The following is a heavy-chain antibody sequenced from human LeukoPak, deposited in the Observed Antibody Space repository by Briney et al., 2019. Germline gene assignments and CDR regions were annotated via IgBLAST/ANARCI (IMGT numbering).Heavy chain of an antibody. Sequence: PGGSLRLSCAASRFPFTSGFTFSDYYMSWIRQAPGKGLEWVSYISSTSAYTNYADSVKGRFTISRDNANNSLYLQMNGLRAEDTAIYYCARGGTGAFDFWGQGTLVTVSS. CDR2: ISSTSAYT. J-gene: IGHJ4*02. D-gene: IGHD2-8*02. CDR3: ARGGTGAFDF. V-gene: IGHV3-11*06. CDR1: RFPFTSGFTFSDYY.